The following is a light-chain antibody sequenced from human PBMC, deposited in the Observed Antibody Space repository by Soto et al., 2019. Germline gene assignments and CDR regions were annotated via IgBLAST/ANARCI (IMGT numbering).Light chain of an antibody. CDR3: QQYNSYSWT. CDR1: QRISSW. V-gene: IGKV1-5*03. J-gene: IGKJ1*01. Sequence: DIPMTQSPSTLSASVGDRVSITCRASQRISSWLAWYQQKPGKAPKLLIYKASSLESGVPSRFSGSGSGTEFTLTISSLQPDDFATYYSQQYNSYSWTFGQGTKVEIK. CDR2: KAS.